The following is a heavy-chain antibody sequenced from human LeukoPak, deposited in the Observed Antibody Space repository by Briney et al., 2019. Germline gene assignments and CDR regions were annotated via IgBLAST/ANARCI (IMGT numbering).Heavy chain of an antibody. D-gene: IGHD1-20*01. CDR3: ARGSLGGRYNWNERYYFDY. CDR2: ISAYNGNT. V-gene: IGHV1-18*01. J-gene: IGHJ4*02. CDR1: GYTFTSYG. Sequence: ASVTVSCKASGYTFTSYGISGVRQAPGQGLEWMGWISAYNGNTNYAQKLQGRVTMTTHTSTSTAYMELRSLRSDDTAVYYCARGSLGGRYNWNERYYFDYWGQGTLVTVSS.